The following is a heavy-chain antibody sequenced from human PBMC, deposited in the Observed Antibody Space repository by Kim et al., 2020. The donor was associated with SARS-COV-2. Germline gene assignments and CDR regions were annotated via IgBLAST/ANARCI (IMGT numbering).Heavy chain of an antibody. D-gene: IGHD3-10*01. CDR2: IDPSDSYT. CDR1: GYSFTSYW. Sequence: GESLKISCKGSGYSFTSYWISWVRQMPGKGLEWMGRIDPSDSYTNYSPSFQGHVTISADKSISTAYLQWSSLKASDTAMYYCARLGKVYYGSGSSYYYGMDVWGQGTTVTVSS. J-gene: IGHJ6*02. CDR3: ARLGKVYYGSGSSYYYGMDV. V-gene: IGHV5-10-1*01.